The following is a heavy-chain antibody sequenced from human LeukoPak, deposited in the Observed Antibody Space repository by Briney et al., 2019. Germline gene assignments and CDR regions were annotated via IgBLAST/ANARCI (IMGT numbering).Heavy chain of an antibody. CDR3: VTMTTSRVSFDY. Sequence: SETLSLTCIVSGGXISSGGYHWNWIRQHPGTGLEWIGYIYYSGSTYYNPSLKSRLSISVDTSKNQFSLRLSSVTAADTAVYYCVTMTTSRVSFDYWGQGALVTVSS. D-gene: IGHD2/OR15-2a*01. CDR1: GGXISSGGYH. CDR2: IYYSGST. J-gene: IGHJ4*02. V-gene: IGHV4-31*03.